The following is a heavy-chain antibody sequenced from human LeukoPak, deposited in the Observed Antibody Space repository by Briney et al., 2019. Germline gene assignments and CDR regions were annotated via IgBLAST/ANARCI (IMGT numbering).Heavy chain of an antibody. J-gene: IGHJ5*02. Sequence: SETLSLTCTVSGGSISSYYWGWIRQPPGKGLEWIGSIYYSGSTYYNPSLKSRVTISVDTSKNQFSLKLSSVTAADTAVYYCARRYSSSWYGAAGFDPWGQGTLVTVSS. D-gene: IGHD6-13*01. CDR2: IYYSGST. V-gene: IGHV4-39*01. CDR1: GGSISSYY. CDR3: ARRYSSSWYGAAGFDP.